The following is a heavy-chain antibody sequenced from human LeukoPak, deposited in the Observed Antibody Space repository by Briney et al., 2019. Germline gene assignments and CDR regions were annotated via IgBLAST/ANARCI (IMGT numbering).Heavy chain of an antibody. D-gene: IGHD3-22*01. CDR1: GFTFSSYA. Sequence: GGSLRLSCAASGFTFSSYAMSWVRQAPGKGLEWVSAISGGGGSTYYADSVKGRFTISRDNSKNTLYLQMNSLRAEDTAVYYCAKDQYYYDSSGYSLDYWGQGTLVTVSS. V-gene: IGHV3-23*01. J-gene: IGHJ4*02. CDR2: ISGGGGST. CDR3: AKDQYYYDSSGYSLDY.